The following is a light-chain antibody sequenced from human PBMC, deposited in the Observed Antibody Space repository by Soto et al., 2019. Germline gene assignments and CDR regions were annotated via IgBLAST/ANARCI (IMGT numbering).Light chain of an antibody. Sequence: EIVLTQSPGTLSLSPGERATLSCRASQSVSSSYLTWYQQKPGQAPRLLIYGASGRATGIPDRFGGSGAGTYFTLTSSRPEPEVFAVYYCQQYGSSPSVSFGQWTRLV. CDR2: GAS. V-gene: IGKV3-20*01. J-gene: IGKJ5*01. CDR1: QSVSSSY. CDR3: QQYGSSPSVS.